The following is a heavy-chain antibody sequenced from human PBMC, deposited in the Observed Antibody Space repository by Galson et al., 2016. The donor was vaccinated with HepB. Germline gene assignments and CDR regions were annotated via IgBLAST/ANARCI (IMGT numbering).Heavy chain of an antibody. CDR2: VHTTGNT. J-gene: IGHJ4*02. V-gene: IGHV4-61*02. CDR3: VKEAYTYGALHDYFEY. CDR1: GVSISSGNYY. D-gene: IGHD4/OR15-4a*01. Sequence: TLSLTCTVSGVSISSGNYYWSWIRQPAGKRLEWIGRVHTTGNTDYNSSLKSRLAISLDTSKNQFSLKVTSVTASDTAVHYCVKEAYTYGALHDYFEYWGQGTLVTVSS.